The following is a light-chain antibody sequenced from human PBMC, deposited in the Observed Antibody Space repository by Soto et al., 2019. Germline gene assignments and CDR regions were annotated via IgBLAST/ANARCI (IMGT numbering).Light chain of an antibody. CDR3: LQHSNYPPWT. J-gene: IGKJ1*01. CDR2: ATS. V-gene: IGKV1-17*03. CDR1: QDISNS. Sequence: DIQMTQSPSAMSASVGDRVTITCRASQDISNSLAWFQQKPGTVPKRLIYATSTLQSGVPSRFSGSGSGTEFTLTISSLQPQDFATYYCLQHSNYPPWTFGQGTKVEIK.